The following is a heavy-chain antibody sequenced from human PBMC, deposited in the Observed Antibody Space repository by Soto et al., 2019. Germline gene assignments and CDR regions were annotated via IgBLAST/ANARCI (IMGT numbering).Heavy chain of an antibody. D-gene: IGHD1-26*01. CDR1: GFTFSSHG. CDR2: ISSDGTNK. J-gene: IGHJ1*01. V-gene: IGHV3-30*03. Sequence: QVQLVESGGGVVHPEKSLRLSCAASGFTFSSHGMHWVRQAPGKGLEWVAVISSDGTNKYYVDSVKGRFTISRDNSKNTLYLQMNSLRPEDTAVYYCASRVPHGTYGAPYFQHWGQGTLVTVS. CDR3: ASRVPHGTYGAPYFQH.